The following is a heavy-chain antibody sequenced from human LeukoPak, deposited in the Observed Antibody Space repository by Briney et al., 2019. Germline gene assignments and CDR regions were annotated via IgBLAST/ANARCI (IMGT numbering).Heavy chain of an antibody. Sequence: GGSLRLSCAASGFTFSSYAMSWVRQAPGKGLEWVSAISGSGGSTYYADSVKGRFTISRDNSKNTLYLQMNSQRAEDTAVYYCAKEPHYYGSGSTVDYWGQGTLVTVSS. CDR2: ISGSGGST. CDR3: AKEPHYYGSGSTVDY. J-gene: IGHJ4*02. V-gene: IGHV3-23*01. CDR1: GFTFSSYA. D-gene: IGHD3-10*01.